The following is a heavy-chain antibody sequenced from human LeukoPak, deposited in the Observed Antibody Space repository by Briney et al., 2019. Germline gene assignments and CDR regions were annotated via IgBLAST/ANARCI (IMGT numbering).Heavy chain of an antibody. V-gene: IGHV1-69*04. Sequence: GASVTVSCKSSVGTFSSYAISWVRQAPGQGRDGMGMSIPIFCMANYPQKFRDRVTITADKSKSTAYMQLSSLRSEDTAVYYCATGYTSGTGFDYWGQGTPVTVSS. CDR2: SIPIFCMA. D-gene: IGHD6-19*01. CDR3: ATGYTSGTGFDY. CDR1: VGTFSSYA. J-gene: IGHJ4*02.